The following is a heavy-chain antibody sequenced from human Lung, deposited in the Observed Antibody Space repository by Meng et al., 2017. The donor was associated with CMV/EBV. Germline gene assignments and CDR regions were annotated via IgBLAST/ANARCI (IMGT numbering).Heavy chain of an antibody. Sequence: QVQLHQWGAGLLKPSETLSLTFAVDGESFSGYWWSWIRQPPGKGLEWIGDINYSGSTNYNPSLKSRVTMSIDTSKKRFSLRLSSLTAADTAIYYCARIPDYHASGSHFDYWGRGTLVTVSS. CDR3: ARIPDYHASGSHFDY. D-gene: IGHD3-10*01. V-gene: IGHV4-34*01. CDR2: INYSGST. J-gene: IGHJ4*02. CDR1: GESFSGYW.